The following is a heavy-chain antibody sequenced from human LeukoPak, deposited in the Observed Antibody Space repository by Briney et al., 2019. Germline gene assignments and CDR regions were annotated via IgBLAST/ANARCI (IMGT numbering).Heavy chain of an antibody. CDR3: AKVGSSGWYYFDY. V-gene: IGHV3-23*01. CDR1: GFTFSSYA. J-gene: IGHJ4*02. D-gene: IGHD6-19*01. CDR2: ISGSGGST. Sequence: GGSLRLSCAASGFTFSSYAMSWVRQAPGKGLEWVSAISGSGGSTYYADSVKGRFTISRDNSKNTLYLQMNSPRAEDTAVYYCAKVGSSGWYYFDYWGQGTLVTVSS.